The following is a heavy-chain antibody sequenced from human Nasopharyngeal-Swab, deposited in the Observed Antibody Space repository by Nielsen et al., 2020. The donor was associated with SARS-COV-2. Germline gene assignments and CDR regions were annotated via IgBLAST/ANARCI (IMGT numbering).Heavy chain of an antibody. CDR3: ARGADSSGYSMYYFDY. D-gene: IGHD3-22*01. CDR1: GGSISSYY. V-gene: IGHV4-59*01. J-gene: IGHJ4*02. CDR2: IYYSGST. Sequence: GSLRLSCTVSGGSISSYYWSWIRQPPGKGLEWIGYIYYSGSTNYNPSLKSRVTISVDTSKSQFSLKLSSVTAADTAVYYCARGADSSGYSMYYFDYWGQGTLVTVSS.